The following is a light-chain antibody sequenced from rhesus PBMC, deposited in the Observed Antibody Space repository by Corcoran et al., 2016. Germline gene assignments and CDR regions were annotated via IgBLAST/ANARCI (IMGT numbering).Light chain of an antibody. Sequence: DIQMTQSPSSLSASVGDRVTITCRASQGISNWLAWYQQKPGKAPKLLSYRASNLETGVPSRFRGSGAGKDFTLTISSLQPEDIATYYCQQHDNSPYSFGQGTKVEIK. CDR3: QQHDNSPYS. CDR2: RAS. V-gene: IGKV1-69*01. J-gene: IGKJ2*01. CDR1: QGISNW.